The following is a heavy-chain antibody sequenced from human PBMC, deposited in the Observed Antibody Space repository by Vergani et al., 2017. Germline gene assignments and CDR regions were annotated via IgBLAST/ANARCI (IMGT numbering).Heavy chain of an antibody. D-gene: IGHD3-9*01. CDR3: AKGTRYFDWLAGFDY. V-gene: IGHV3-23*01. Sequence: EVQLLESGGGLVQPGGSLRLSCAASGFTFSSYAMSWVRQAPGKGLEWVSAISGSGGSTYYADSVKGRFTISRDNSKNTLYLQMNSLRAEDTVVYYCAKGTRYFDWLAGFDYWGQGTLVTVSS. CDR1: GFTFSSYA. J-gene: IGHJ4*02. CDR2: ISGSGGST.